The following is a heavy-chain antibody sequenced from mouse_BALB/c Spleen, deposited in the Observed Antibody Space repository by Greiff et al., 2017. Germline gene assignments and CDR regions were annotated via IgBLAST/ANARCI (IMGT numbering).Heavy chain of an antibody. CDR1: GFSLTGYG. J-gene: IGHJ2*01. CDR3: ARGDGYYGYFDY. CDR2: IWGDGST. D-gene: IGHD2-3*01. V-gene: IGHV2-6-7*01. Sequence: VMLVESGPGLVAPSQSLSITCTVSGFSLTGYGVNWVRQPPGKGLEWLGMIWGDGSTDYNSALKSRLSISKDNSKSQVFLKMTSLQTDDTARYYCARGDGYYGYFDYWGQGTTLTVSS.